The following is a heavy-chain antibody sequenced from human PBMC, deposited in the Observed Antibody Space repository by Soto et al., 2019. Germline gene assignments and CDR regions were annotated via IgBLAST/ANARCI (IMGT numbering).Heavy chain of an antibody. CDR2: IYPGDSDT. CDR1: GYSFTSYW. CDR3: ARRSLERLKYWFDP. D-gene: IGHD1-1*01. V-gene: IGHV5-51*01. Sequence: PGESLKISCKGSGYSFTSYWIGWVRQMPGKGLEWMGIIYPGDSDTRYSPAFQGQVTISTDKSISTAYLKWSNLKASDTTMNYCARRSLERLKYWFDPWGQGTLVTVSS. J-gene: IGHJ5*02.